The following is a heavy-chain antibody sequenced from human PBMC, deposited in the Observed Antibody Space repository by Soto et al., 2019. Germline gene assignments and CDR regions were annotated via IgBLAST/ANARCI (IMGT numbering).Heavy chain of an antibody. CDR2: INPATGAA. V-gene: IGHV1-2*02. Sequence: QLHLVQSGAVVKKPGASVTVSCSASGYPVTAYYMHWVRQAPGRGLEWMGGINPATGAAKYTQTFQGRVTMPREPSTGTVFMELSGLTSEDTAVFYCARGGGVGVAGSAAFDMWGQGTLVTVSS. D-gene: IGHD3-3*01. J-gene: IGHJ3*02. CDR1: GYPVTAYY. CDR3: ARGGGVGVAGSAAFDM.